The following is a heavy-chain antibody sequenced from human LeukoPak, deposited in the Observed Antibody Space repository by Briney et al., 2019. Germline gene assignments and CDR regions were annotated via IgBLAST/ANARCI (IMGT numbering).Heavy chain of an antibody. CDR1: GYTFTSYY. D-gene: IGHD2-15*01. CDR2: INPSGGST. Sequence: ASVKVSCKASGYTFTSYYMHWVRQAPGQGLEWMGIINPSGGSTSYAQKFQGRVTMTRDTPTSTVYMGLSSLRSEDTAVYYCARSYCSGGSCYTGWFDPWGQGTLVTVSS. CDR3: ARSYCSGGSCYTGWFDP. V-gene: IGHV1-46*01. J-gene: IGHJ5*02.